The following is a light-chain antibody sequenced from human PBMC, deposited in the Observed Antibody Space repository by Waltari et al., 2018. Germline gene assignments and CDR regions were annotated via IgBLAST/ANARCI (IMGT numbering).Light chain of an antibody. CDR2: RND. Sequence: QSVLTQPPSASGTPGQRVTISCSGTSSNLGNNVVNWYQQVPGTAPKLLIYRNDLPPSWVPDRFPASKSGTSASLAISGLQSEDEAEYYCASWDDSLNGHWVFGGGTMVAVL. CDR1: SSNLGNNV. CDR3: ASWDDSLNGHWV. V-gene: IGLV1-44*01. J-gene: IGLJ3*02.